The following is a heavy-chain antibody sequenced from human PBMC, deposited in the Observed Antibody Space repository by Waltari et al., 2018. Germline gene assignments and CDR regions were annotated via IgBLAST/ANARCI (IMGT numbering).Heavy chain of an antibody. CDR2: ISYDGSNK. J-gene: IGHJ6*02. Sequence: QVQLVESGGGVVQPGRSLRLSCAASGFTFSSYGMHWVRQAPGKGLEWVSVISYDGSNKYYAKAGKGRFTISRDNSKNTLYLQMNSLRAEDTAVYYCANSLQTTYYYYYGMDVWGQGTTVTVSS. V-gene: IGHV3-30*18. CDR3: ANSLQTTYYYYYGMDV. D-gene: IGHD4-4*01. CDR1: GFTFSSYG.